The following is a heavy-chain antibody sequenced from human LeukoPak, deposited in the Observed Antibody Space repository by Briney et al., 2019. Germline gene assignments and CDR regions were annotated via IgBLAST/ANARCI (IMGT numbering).Heavy chain of an antibody. J-gene: IGHJ4*02. CDR1: GFIFGDYV. V-gene: IGHV3-48*02. CDR2: INHDGQRI. CDR3: ARGVYIAAAQYGY. D-gene: IGHD6-13*01. Sequence: PGGSLRLSCAASGFIFGDYVMSWVRQAPGKGLEWISYINHDGQRIYYAESVRGRFTISRDNGKNSLYLQMNSLRDEDAALYYCARGVYIAAAQYGYWGQGTLVTVSS.